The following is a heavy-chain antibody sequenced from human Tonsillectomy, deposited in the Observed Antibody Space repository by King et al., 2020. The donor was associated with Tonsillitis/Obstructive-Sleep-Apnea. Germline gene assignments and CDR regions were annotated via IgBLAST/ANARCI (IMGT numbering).Heavy chain of an antibody. CDR3: ARDSGGQWHPLDP. V-gene: IGHV1-18*01. D-gene: IGHD6-19*01. J-gene: IGHJ5*02. CDR2: ISGFNGNT. CDR1: GYIFNSFG. Sequence: QLVQSGAEMKKPGASVKVSCKASGYIFNSFGISWVRQAPGQGLEWLGWISGFNGNTKYAQKLQGRVITTTDTSTSTAHMELRSLRSDDTGVYYCARDSGGQWHPLDPWGQGTLVTVSS.